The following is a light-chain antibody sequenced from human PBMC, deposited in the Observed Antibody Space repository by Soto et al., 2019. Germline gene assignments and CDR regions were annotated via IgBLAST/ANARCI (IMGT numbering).Light chain of an antibody. Sequence: QSVLTQPPSASGSPGQSVTISCTGTSSDVGGYNYVSWYQQHPGKAPKLMIYEVSKRPSGVPDRFSGSKSGNTASLTVSGLQAEDEADYYCSSYAGSLVVFGGGTKLTV. CDR2: EVS. V-gene: IGLV2-8*01. J-gene: IGLJ2*01. CDR1: SSDVGGYNY. CDR3: SSYAGSLVV.